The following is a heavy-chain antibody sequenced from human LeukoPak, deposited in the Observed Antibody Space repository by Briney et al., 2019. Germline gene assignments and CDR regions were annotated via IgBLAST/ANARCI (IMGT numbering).Heavy chain of an antibody. CDR2: ISYDGSNK. CDR1: GFTFSSYA. V-gene: IGHV3-30-3*01. J-gene: IGHJ4*02. D-gene: IGHD2-15*01. CDR3: ARDFTLKGSGGSSRIDY. Sequence: GRSLRLSCAASGFTFSSYAMHWVRQAPGKGLEWVAVISYDGSNKYYADSVKGRFTISRDNSKNTLYLQMNSLRAEDTAVYYCARDFTLKGSGGSSRIDYWGQGTLVTVSS.